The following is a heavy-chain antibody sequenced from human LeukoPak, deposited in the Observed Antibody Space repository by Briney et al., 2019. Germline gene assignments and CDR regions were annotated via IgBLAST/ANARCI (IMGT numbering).Heavy chain of an antibody. CDR3: ARREAVTKRSYFDY. J-gene: IGHJ4*02. V-gene: IGHV4-59*08. D-gene: IGHD2-8*01. CDR2: IYYTGNT. CDR1: GGSISRYL. Sequence: SETLALTCPITGGSISRYLWTWILQPPGKGQEWIGYIYYTGNTNYNPSLKSRVTISLDTSKNQFSLKLSSVTAADTAVYYCARREAVTKRSYFDYWGQGTLVT.